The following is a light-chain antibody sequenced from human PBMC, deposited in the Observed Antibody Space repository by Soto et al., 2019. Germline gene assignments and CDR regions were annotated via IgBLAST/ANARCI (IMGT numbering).Light chain of an antibody. CDR2: GAS. Sequence: EIVLTQSPGTLSLSPGERATLSCRASQSVSSSYLAWFQQKPGQAPRLLIYGASSRATGIPNRFSGSGSGTDFTVTISRLEHEDFTEYYCQQYGSSPYTFGQGTKLEIK. CDR1: QSVSSSY. J-gene: IGKJ2*01. CDR3: QQYGSSPYT. V-gene: IGKV3-20*01.